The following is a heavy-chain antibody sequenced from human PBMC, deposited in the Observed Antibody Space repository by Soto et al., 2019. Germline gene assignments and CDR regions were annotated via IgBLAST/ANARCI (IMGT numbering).Heavy chain of an antibody. V-gene: IGHV1-8*01. J-gene: IGHJ4*02. CDR3: ARVLWSGYNTFDY. CDR2: MKPNSGNT. D-gene: IGHD3-3*01. Sequence: ASVKVSCKASGYTFTSYDINWIRQATGQGLEWMGWMKPNSGNTGYAHKFQGRVTVTRNNSISTAYMGLGILRSEGTGVYYRARVLWSGYNTFDYWGQGTLVTVSS. CDR1: GYTFTSYD.